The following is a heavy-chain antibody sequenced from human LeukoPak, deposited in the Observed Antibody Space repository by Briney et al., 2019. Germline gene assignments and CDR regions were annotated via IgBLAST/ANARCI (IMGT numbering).Heavy chain of an antibody. Sequence: GGSLRLSCAASGFTFSSNWMHWVRQAPGKGLEWVSAISGSGGSTYYADSVKGRFTISRDNSKNTLYLQMNSLRAEDTAVYYCAKGSSSGSTGWFDPWGQGTLVTVSS. D-gene: IGHD6-13*01. V-gene: IGHV3-23*01. J-gene: IGHJ5*02. CDR1: GFTFSSNW. CDR2: ISGSGGST. CDR3: AKGSSSGSTGWFDP.